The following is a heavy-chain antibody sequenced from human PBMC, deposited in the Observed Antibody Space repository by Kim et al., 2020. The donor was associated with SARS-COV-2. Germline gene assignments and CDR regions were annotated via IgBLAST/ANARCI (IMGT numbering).Heavy chain of an antibody. Sequence: GGSLRLSCAASGFTFSSYAMSWVRQAPGKGLEWVSAISGSGGSTYYADSVKGRFTISRDNSKNTLYLQMNSLRAEDTAVYYCAKENPYDSSGYYSGGYYFDYWGQGTLVTVSS. CDR2: ISGSGGST. D-gene: IGHD3-22*01. CDR1: GFTFSSYA. J-gene: IGHJ4*02. V-gene: IGHV3-23*01. CDR3: AKENPYDSSGYYSGGYYFDY.